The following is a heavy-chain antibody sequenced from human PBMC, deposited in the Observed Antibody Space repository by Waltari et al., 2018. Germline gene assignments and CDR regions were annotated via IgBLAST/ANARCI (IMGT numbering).Heavy chain of an antibody. CDR1: GGSISSSSYY. J-gene: IGHJ4*02. D-gene: IGHD2-2*01. V-gene: IGHV4-39*07. CDR3: AREGPHCSTASCYLDY. CDR2: IYYSGST. Sequence: QLQLQESGPGLVKPSETLSLTCTVSGGSISSSSYYWGWIRQPPGKGLEWIGSIYYSGSTDYNPSRKSRVTISVDTSKNQFSVKLSSVTAADTAVYYCAREGPHCSTASCYLDYWGQGTRVTVSS.